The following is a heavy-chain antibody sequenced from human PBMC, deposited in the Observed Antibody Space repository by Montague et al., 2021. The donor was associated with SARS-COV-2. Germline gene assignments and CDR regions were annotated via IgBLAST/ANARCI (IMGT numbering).Heavy chain of an antibody. D-gene: IGHD1-1*01. CDR3: ARAGSQRFFEF. J-gene: IGHJ2*01. CDR1: SGSLRSYY. CDR2: IRLPGGT. V-gene: IGHV4-34*01. Sequence: SETLSLTCAVTSGSLRSYYWSWIRQPPGKGLEWIGKIRLPGGTNYDPSLKGRVTISLDTSNNHVSLNLNSVTTADTAVYFCARAGSQRFFEFWGRGTLVTVSS.